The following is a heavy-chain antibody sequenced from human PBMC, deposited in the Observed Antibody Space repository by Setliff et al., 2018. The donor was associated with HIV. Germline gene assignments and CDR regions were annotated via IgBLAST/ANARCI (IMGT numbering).Heavy chain of an antibody. CDR1: GFTFSNHW. CDR3: ARAGYHDSSGYLGPDY. V-gene: IGHV3-74*01. D-gene: IGHD3-22*01. CDR2: ISSDGTSK. Sequence: GSLRLSCAASGFTFSNHWMYWVRQVPGKGLVWVSRISSDGTSKSYADSVKGRFTISRDNSKNTLYLQMNSLRAEDTALYYCARAGYHDSSGYLGPDYWGQGTLVTVSS. J-gene: IGHJ4*02.